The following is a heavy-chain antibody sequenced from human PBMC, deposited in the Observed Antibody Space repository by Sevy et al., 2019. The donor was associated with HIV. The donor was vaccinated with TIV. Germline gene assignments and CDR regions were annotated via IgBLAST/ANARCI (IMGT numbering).Heavy chain of an antibody. CDR2: IYYSGST. Sequence: SETLSLTCTVSGCSISNYFWSWIRQPPGKGLEWIGYIYYSGSTNYNPSLKSRVTISVDTSKNQFSLKLSSVTAADTAVYYCARESIGAVGDFDYWGQGTLVTVSS. D-gene: IGHD6-13*01. J-gene: IGHJ4*02. CDR3: ARESIGAVGDFDY. CDR1: GCSISNYF. V-gene: IGHV4-59*01.